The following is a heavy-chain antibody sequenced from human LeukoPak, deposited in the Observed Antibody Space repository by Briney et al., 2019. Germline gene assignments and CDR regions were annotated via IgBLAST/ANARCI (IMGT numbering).Heavy chain of an antibody. CDR3: ARDPYSGNYGAYYYYYMDV. J-gene: IGHJ6*03. Sequence: GGTLRLSCAASGFTFSCYNMNWVRQAPGKGLEWVSSITSSSSYIYYADSVKGRFTISRDNAKNSLYLQMDSLRVEDTAVYYCARDPYSGNYGAYYYYYMDVWGKGTTVTISS. D-gene: IGHD1-26*01. V-gene: IGHV3-21*06. CDR1: GFTFSCYN. CDR2: ITSSSSYI.